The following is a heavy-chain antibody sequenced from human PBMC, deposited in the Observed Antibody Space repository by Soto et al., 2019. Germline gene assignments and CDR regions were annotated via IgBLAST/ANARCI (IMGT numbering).Heavy chain of an antibody. CDR3: AKDRRGYSYGPFDY. CDR1: GFTFDDYA. D-gene: IGHD5-18*01. V-gene: IGHV3-9*01. Sequence: EVQLVESGGGLVQPGRSLRLSCAASGFTFDDYAMHWVRQAPGKGLEWVSGISWSSGSIGYADSVKGRFTISRDNAKNSLYLQMNSLRAEDTALYYCAKDRRGYSYGPFDYWGQGSLVTVSS. J-gene: IGHJ4*02. CDR2: ISWSSGSI.